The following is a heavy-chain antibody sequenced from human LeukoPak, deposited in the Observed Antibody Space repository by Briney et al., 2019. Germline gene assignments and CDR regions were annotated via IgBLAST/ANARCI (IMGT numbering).Heavy chain of an antibody. D-gene: IGHD2-15*01. Sequence: QRXEXXGXIVVGSGNTNYAQKFQERVTITRDMSTSTAYMELSSLRSEDTAVYYCAAVYCSGGSCYSEVLDYWGQGTLVTVSS. J-gene: IGHJ4*02. V-gene: IGHV1-58*01. CDR2: IVVGSGNT. CDR3: AAVYCSGGSCYSEVLDY.